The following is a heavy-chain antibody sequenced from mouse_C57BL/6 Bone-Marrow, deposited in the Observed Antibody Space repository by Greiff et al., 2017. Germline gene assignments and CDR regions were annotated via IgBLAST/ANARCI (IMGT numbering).Heavy chain of an antibody. J-gene: IGHJ3*01. Sequence: VQLKESGAELARPGASVKLSCKASGYTFTSYGISWVKQRTGQGLEWIGEIYPRSGNTYYNEKFKGKATLTADKSSSTAYMELRSLTSEDSAVYFCARRRKLTGTWFAYWGQGTLVTVSA. V-gene: IGHV1-81*01. D-gene: IGHD4-1*01. CDR3: ARRRKLTGTWFAY. CDR1: GYTFTSYG. CDR2: IYPRSGNT.